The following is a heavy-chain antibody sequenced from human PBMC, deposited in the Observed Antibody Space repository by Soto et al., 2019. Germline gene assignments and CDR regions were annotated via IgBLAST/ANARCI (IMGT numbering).Heavy chain of an antibody. V-gene: IGHV4-34*01. CDR3: ARHDYGDPIDY. J-gene: IGHJ4*02. CDR2: INHSGST. D-gene: IGHD4-17*01. Sequence: SETLSLTCAVYGGSFSGYYWSWIRQPPGKGLEWIGEINHSGSTNYNPSLKSRVTISVDTFKNQFSLKLTSVTAGDTAVYYCARHDYGDPIDYWGQGTLVTVSS. CDR1: GGSFSGYY.